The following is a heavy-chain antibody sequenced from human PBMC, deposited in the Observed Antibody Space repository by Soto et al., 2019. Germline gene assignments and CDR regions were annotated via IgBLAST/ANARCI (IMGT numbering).Heavy chain of an antibody. V-gene: IGHV3-30-3*01. CDR1: GFTFSSYA. D-gene: IGHD6-13*01. CDR2: ISYDGSNK. Sequence: QVQLVESGGGVVQPGRSLRLSCAASGFTFSSYAMQWVRQAPGQGLEWVAVISYDGSNKNHAGSVKGRFTISRDKSKNTLYLQMNSLRVEDTAVYYCAKVRAAGSSWYNWLDPWGQGTLVTVAS. J-gene: IGHJ5*02. CDR3: AKVRAAGSSWYNWLDP.